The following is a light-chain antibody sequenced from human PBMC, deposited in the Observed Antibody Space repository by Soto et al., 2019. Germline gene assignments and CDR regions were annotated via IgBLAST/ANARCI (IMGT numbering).Light chain of an antibody. Sequence: EIVMTQSPATLSVSPGERATLSCRASQSTNNYLAWYQQKPGQAPRLLIDGASTRATGIPARFSGSGSGTELTLTISSLQSEDFAVYYCQQYNNWPLTFGGGTKVDIK. V-gene: IGKV3-15*01. CDR2: GAS. J-gene: IGKJ4*01. CDR3: QQYNNWPLT. CDR1: QSTNNY.